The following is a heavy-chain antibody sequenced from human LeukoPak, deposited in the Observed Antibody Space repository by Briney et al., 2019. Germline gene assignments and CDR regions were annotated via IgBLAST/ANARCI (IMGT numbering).Heavy chain of an antibody. CDR3: AREADYYGY. J-gene: IGHJ4*02. CDR1: GYTFSDYY. CDR2: INPKSGGT. D-gene: IGHD6-19*01. Sequence: ASVKVSCKASGYTFSDYYMHWVRQAPGQGLEWMGWINPKSGGTNYAQKFQGRVTMTRDTSISTTYMELSRLRSDDTAVYYRAREADYYGYWGQGTLVTVSS. V-gene: IGHV1-2*02.